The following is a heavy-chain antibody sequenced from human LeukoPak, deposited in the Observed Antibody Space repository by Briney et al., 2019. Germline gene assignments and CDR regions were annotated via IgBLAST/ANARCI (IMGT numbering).Heavy chain of an antibody. D-gene: IGHD6-19*01. CDR2: INPNSGGT. CDR3: ARGGGSSGWYWFDP. J-gene: IGHJ5*02. CDR1: GYTFTGYY. V-gene: IGHV1-2*02. Sequence: GAAVKDACLASGYTFTGYYMHWVRQAPGQGLEWMGWINPNSGGTNYAQKFQGRVTMTRDTSISTAYMDLSRLRSDDTAVYYCARGGGSSGWYWFDPSGEGSLVTVSS.